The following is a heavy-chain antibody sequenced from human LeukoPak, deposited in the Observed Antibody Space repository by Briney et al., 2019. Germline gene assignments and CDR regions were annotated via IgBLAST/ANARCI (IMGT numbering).Heavy chain of an antibody. V-gene: IGHV3-11*04. CDR2: ISPSGNTI. D-gene: IGHD3-10*01. J-gene: IGHJ4*02. Sequence: KSGGSLRLSCAASGFTFSDYYMTWIRQAPGSGLEWVSYISPSGNTILYADSVKGRFTISRDNADNSLFLQMISLRAEDTAIYYCARDFGYYGSGSYPDCFDYWGQGTLVTVSS. CDR3: ARDFGYYGSGSYPDCFDY. CDR1: GFTFSDYY.